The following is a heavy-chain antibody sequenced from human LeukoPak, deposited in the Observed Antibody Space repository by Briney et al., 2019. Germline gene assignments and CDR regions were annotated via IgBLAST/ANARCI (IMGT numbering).Heavy chain of an antibody. V-gene: IGHV3-30-3*01. D-gene: IGHD4-17*01. CDR2: ISYDGSNK. CDR1: GFTFSSYA. Sequence: PGGSLRLSCAASGFTFSSYAMHWVRQAPGKGLEWVAVISYDGSNKYYADSVKGRFTISRDNSKNTLYLQMNSLRAEDTAVYYCARVGMTTVTTGAFDIWGQGTMVTVPS. J-gene: IGHJ3*02. CDR3: ARVGMTTVTTGAFDI.